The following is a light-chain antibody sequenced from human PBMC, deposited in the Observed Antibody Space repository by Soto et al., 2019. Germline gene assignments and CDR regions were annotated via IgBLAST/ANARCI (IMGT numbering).Light chain of an antibody. CDR3: QQYGSSYA. V-gene: IGKV3-20*01. CDR2: GIS. Sequence: EIVLTQSPDTLALSPGERATLSCRASQSVTSNYLAWYQQKPGQAPRLLIFGISSRATGIPDRFSGSGSGTDFTLTIARQEPEDFAVYSCQQYGSSYAFGQGTKLEIK. J-gene: IGKJ2*01. CDR1: QSVTSNY.